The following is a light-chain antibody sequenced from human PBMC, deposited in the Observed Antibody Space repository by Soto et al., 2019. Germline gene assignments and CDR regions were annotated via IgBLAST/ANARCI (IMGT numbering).Light chain of an antibody. CDR3: AAWDDSLNGVV. CDR2: SNT. Sequence: QSVLTQPPSASGTPGQTIAISCSGGSANIGSHTVNWYQQLPGTAPRLLIYSNTQQPSGVPDRFSGSKSGTSASLAISGPQSEYGGYYYCAAWDDSLNGVVFGGGTKLTVL. J-gene: IGLJ2*01. V-gene: IGLV1-44*01. CDR1: SANIGSHT.